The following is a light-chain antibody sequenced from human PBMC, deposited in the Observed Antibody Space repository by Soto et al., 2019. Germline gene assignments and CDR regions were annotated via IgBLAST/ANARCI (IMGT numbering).Light chain of an antibody. J-gene: IGKJ1*01. CDR1: QSVTNDY. CDR2: GAS. Sequence: EIVLTQSPGTLSLSPGERATLSCRASQSVTNDYVAWYQRKPGQAPRLLIYGASYRATDIPRRFSGSASGTDVTLTINRLEPEDFAVYYCQQYGSAPPTFGQGTKVEIK. V-gene: IGKV3-20*01. CDR3: QQYGSAPPT.